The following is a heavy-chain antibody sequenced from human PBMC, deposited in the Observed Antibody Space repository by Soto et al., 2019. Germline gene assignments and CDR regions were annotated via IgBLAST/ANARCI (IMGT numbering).Heavy chain of an antibody. V-gene: IGHV3-23*01. D-gene: IGHD5-18*01. Sequence: EVQLLESGGGLVQPGGSLRLSCAASGFTFSSYAMSWVRQAPGKGLEWVSAISGSGGSTYYADSVEGRFTISRDNSKNTLYLQMNSLRAEDTAVYYCAKDLTLTWIQLWASFDYWGQGTLVTVSS. CDR3: AKDLTLTWIQLWASFDY. CDR1: GFTFSSYA. J-gene: IGHJ4*02. CDR2: ISGSGGST.